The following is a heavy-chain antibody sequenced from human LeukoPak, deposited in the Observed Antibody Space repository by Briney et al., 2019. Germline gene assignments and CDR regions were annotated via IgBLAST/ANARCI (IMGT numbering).Heavy chain of an antibody. CDR2: IYYSGST. CDR3: ARVFIPDYGDYLYYFDY. CDR1: GGSISSYY. V-gene: IGHV4-59*01. D-gene: IGHD4-17*01. J-gene: IGHJ4*02. Sequence: SETLSLTRTVSGGSISSYYWSWIRQPPGKGLEWIGYIYYSGSTNYNPSLKSRVTISVDTPKNQFSLKLSSVTAADTAVYYCARVFIPDYGDYLYYFDYWGQGTLVTVSS.